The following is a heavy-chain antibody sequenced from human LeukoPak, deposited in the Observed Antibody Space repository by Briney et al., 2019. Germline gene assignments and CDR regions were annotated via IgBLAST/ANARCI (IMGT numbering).Heavy chain of an antibody. CDR1: GYTFTGYY. V-gene: IGHV1-2*02. J-gene: IGHJ4*02. D-gene: IGHD4-17*01. CDR3: ARTASIYGPFDY. CDR2: INPNSGGT. Sequence: ASVKVSCKASGYTFTGYYMHWVRQAPGQGLEWMGWINPNSGGTNYAQKFQGRVTMTRDTSISTAYMELSRLRSDDTAVYYCARTASIYGPFDYWGQGTLVTVSS.